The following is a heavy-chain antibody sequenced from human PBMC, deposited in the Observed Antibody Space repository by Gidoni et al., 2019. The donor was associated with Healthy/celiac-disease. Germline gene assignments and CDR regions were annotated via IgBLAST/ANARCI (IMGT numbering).Heavy chain of an antibody. CDR1: GFTFRSYS. J-gene: IGHJ3*02. CDR3: ARAGCSSTSCPDAFDI. Sequence: EVQLVESGGGLVKPGGSMRLSCAASGFTFRSYSMNWVRQAPGKGPEWVSSISSSSSYIYYADSVKGRFTISRDNAKNSLYLQMNSLRAEDTAVYYCARAGCSSTSCPDAFDIWGQGTMVTVSS. V-gene: IGHV3-21*01. CDR2: ISSSSSYI. D-gene: IGHD2-2*01.